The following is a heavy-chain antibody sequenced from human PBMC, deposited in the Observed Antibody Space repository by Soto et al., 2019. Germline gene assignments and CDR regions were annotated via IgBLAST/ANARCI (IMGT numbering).Heavy chain of an antibody. CDR2: IYYSGST. Sequence: ASETLSLTCTVSGGSISSYYWSWIRQPPGKGLEWIGYIYYSGSTNYNPSLKSRVTISVDTSKNQFSLKLSSVTAADTAVYYCARWTRVQLNYFDYRGQGTLVTVSS. V-gene: IGHV4-59*01. J-gene: IGHJ4*02. CDR1: GGSISSYY. D-gene: IGHD5-18*01. CDR3: ARWTRVQLNYFDY.